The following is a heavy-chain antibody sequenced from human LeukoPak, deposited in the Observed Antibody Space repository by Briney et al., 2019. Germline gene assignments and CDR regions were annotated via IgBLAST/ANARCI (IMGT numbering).Heavy chain of an antibody. CDR1: GFTFSSYG. J-gene: IGHJ4*02. D-gene: IGHD5-12*01. V-gene: IGHV3-30*02. CDR2: IRYDGSSK. Sequence: PGGSLRLSCAASGFTFSSYGMHWVRQAPGKGLEWVAYIRYDGSSKYYADSVKGRFTISRDNSKITLYLQMNSLRAEDTAVYYCAKDRGYSGYEGLDYWGQGTLVTVSS. CDR3: AKDRGYSGYEGLDY.